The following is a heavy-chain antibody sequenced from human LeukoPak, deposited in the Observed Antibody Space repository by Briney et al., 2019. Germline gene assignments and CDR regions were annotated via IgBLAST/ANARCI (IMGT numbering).Heavy chain of an antibody. D-gene: IGHD3-3*02. Sequence: GGSLRLSCASSGFTFSSYSMNGVRQAPGKGLEWVSSISSNSSYIYYADSVKGRFTISRDNAKNSLYLQMNSLRAEDTAVYYCAGVALEQPTFDYWGQGTLVTVSS. CDR2: ISSNSSYI. V-gene: IGHV3-21*01. CDR1: GFTFSSYS. J-gene: IGHJ4*02. CDR3: AGVALEQPTFDY.